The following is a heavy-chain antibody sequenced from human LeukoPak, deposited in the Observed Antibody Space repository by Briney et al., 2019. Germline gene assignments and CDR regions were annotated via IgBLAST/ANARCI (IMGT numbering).Heavy chain of an antibody. Sequence: SQTLSLTCTVSGGSISSGDYHWSWIRQPPGGGLGWIGYIYYSGTAYYNPSLKSRVTISVDTSRNQFSLRLSSVTAADTAVYYCARVPPRYCSGGSCSYYFDYWGQGTLVTVSS. V-gene: IGHV4-30-4*01. CDR3: ARVPPRYCSGGSCSYYFDY. CDR2: IYYSGTA. J-gene: IGHJ4*02. CDR1: GGSISSGDYH. D-gene: IGHD2-15*01.